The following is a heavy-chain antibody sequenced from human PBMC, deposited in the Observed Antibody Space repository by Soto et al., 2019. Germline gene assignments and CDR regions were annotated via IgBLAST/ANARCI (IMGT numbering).Heavy chain of an antibody. CDR1: GFTFRSYV. Sequence: QVQLVESGGGVVQPGTSLRVSCVGSGFTFRSYVIHWVRQAPGKGLEWVALTSYDGTDKYYGDSVRGRFTISRDNSRNTVDLQRDSLRLEDTACYYCARWGTTGGLDVWGQGTLVSVSS. CDR3: ARWGTTGGLDV. V-gene: IGHV3-30*19. D-gene: IGHD3-16*01. J-gene: IGHJ1*01. CDR2: TSYDGTDK.